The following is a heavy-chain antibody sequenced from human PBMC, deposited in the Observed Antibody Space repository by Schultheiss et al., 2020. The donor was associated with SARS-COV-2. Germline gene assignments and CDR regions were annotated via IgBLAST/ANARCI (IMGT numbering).Heavy chain of an antibody. J-gene: IGHJ4*02. Sequence: GESLKISCKASGYTFTSYGISWVRQAPGQGLEWMGWISAYNGNTNYAQKLQGRVTMTTDTSTSTAYMELRSLRSDDTAVYYCARVPPSRWLQFGAPEYDSPFFDYWGQGTLVTVSS. CDR3: ARVPPSRWLQFGAPEYDSPFFDY. V-gene: IGHV1-18*01. CDR1: GYTFTSYG. D-gene: IGHD5-24*01. CDR2: ISAYNGNT.